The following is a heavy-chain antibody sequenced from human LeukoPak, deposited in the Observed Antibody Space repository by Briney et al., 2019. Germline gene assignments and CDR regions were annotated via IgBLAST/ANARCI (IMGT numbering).Heavy chain of an antibody. J-gene: IGHJ1*01. CDR3: ARDTYRQWLTQGGYFQH. CDR2: IIPIFGTA. D-gene: IGHD6-19*01. V-gene: IGHV1-69*06. Sequence: SVKVSCKASGGTFSSYAISWVRQAPGQGLEWMGGIIPIFGTANYAQKFQGRVTITADKSTSSAYMELSSLRSEDTAVYYCARDTYRQWLTQGGYFQHWGQGTLVTVSS. CDR1: GGTFSSYA.